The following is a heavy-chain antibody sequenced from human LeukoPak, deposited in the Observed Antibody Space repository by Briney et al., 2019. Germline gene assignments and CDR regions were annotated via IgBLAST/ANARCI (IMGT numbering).Heavy chain of an antibody. CDR1: GYTFTGYY. CDR3: ASNYARDAFDI. J-gene: IGHJ3*02. D-gene: IGHD1-7*01. CDR2: IIPIFGTA. V-gene: IGHV1-69*13. Sequence: SVKVSCKASGYTFTGYYMHWVRQAPGQGLEWMGGIIPIFGTANYAQKFQGRVTITADESTSTAYMELSSLRSEDTAVYYCASNYARDAFDIWGQGTMVTVSS.